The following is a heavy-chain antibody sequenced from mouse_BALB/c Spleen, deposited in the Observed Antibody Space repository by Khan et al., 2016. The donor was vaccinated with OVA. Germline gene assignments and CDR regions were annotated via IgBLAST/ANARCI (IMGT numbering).Heavy chain of an antibody. CDR1: GYTFTDYS. CDR2: INTETGEP. V-gene: IGHV9-2-1*01. Sequence: QIQLVQSGPELKKPGETVKISCKASGYTFTDYSMHWVKQAPGKGLKWMGWINTETGEPTYADDFKGRFAFSLETSSSTAYLQINNLTTEDTATGCCACGLKYGNFDYWGQGTTLTVSS. CDR3: ACGLKYGNFDY. D-gene: IGHD2-10*02. J-gene: IGHJ2*01.